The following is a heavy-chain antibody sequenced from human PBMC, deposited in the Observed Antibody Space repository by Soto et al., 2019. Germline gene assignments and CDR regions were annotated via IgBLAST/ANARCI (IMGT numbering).Heavy chain of an antibody. J-gene: IGHJ4*02. Sequence: EVQLVESGGGLVQPGGSLRLSCAASGFTFSSYSMNWVRQAPGKGLEWVSYISSSSSTIYYADSVKGRFTISRDNAKNSRYLQMNGLREEDTAVYYCARTQLRLGEFSYWGQGTLVTVSS. CDR1: GFTFSSYS. CDR2: ISSSSSTI. V-gene: IGHV3-48*02. CDR3: ARTQLRLGEFSY. D-gene: IGHD3-16*01.